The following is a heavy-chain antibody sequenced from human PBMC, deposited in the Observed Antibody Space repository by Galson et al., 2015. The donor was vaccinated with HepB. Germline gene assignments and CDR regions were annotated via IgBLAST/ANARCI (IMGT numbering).Heavy chain of an antibody. D-gene: IGHD4-23*01. CDR3: AEDYGGNSRSFDY. V-gene: IGHV3-30*18. J-gene: IGHJ4*02. CDR2: ISYDGSNK. CDR1: GFTFSSYG. Sequence: SLRLSCAASGFTFSSYGMHWVRQAPGKGLEWVAVISYDGSNKYYADSVKGRFTISRDNSKNTLYLQMNSLRAEDTAVYYCAEDYGGNSRSFDYWGQGTLVTVSS.